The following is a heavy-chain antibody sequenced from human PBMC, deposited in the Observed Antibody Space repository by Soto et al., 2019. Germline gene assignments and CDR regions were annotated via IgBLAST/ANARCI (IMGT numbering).Heavy chain of an antibody. CDR2: IYYSGST. D-gene: IGHD3-3*01. CDR1: GGPISSYY. CDR3: ARVVPPPLRFLEWLTGWFDP. V-gene: IGHV4-59*01. Sequence: SETLSLTCTVSGGPISSYYWSWIRQPPGKGLEWIGYIYYSGSTNYNPSLKSRVTISVDTSKNQFSLKLSSVTAADTAVYYCARVVPPPLRFLEWLTGWFDPWGQGTLVTVSS. J-gene: IGHJ5*02.